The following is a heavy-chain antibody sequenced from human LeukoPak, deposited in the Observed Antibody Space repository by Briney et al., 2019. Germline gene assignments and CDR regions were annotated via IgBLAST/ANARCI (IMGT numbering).Heavy chain of an antibody. CDR2: INPSGGST. CDR3: ARSSCSGGSCYYLAWFDP. Sequence: ASVKVSCKASGYTFTSYYMHWVRQAPGQGLEWMGIINPSGGSTSYAQKFQGRVTMTRDTSTSTVYMELRSLRSEDTAVYCCARSSCSGGSCYYLAWFDPWGQGTLVTVSS. D-gene: IGHD2-15*01. V-gene: IGHV1-46*01. CDR1: GYTFTSYY. J-gene: IGHJ5*02.